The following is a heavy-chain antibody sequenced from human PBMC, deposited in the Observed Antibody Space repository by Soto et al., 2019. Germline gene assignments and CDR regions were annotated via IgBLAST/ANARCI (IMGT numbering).Heavy chain of an antibody. D-gene: IGHD6-25*01. V-gene: IGHV3-72*01. Sequence: GGSLRLSCAASGFSFSDHYMDWVRQAPGKGLEWVARSRDKAESHTTEYAASVRGRFTISRDDSKSSLYLQMNSPKTEDTAVYYCARSARLSQFDIWGQGNLVTVSS. CDR1: GFSFSDHY. CDR2: SRDKAESHTT. CDR3: ARSARLSQFDI. J-gene: IGHJ4*02.